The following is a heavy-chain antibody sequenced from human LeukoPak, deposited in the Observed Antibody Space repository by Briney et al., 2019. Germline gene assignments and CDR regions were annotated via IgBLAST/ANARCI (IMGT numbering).Heavy chain of an antibody. D-gene: IGHD3/OR15-3a*01. CDR3: ARDQGLSSYYYYMDV. Sequence: GGSLRLSCAASGFTFDDYGMSWVRQAPGEGLEWGSGINWNGGSTGYADSVKGRFTIFRDNAKNSLYLQMNSLRAEHTALYYCARDQGLSSYYYYMDVWGKGTTVTVSS. V-gene: IGHV3-20*04. CDR1: GFTFDDYG. CDR2: INWNGGST. J-gene: IGHJ6*03.